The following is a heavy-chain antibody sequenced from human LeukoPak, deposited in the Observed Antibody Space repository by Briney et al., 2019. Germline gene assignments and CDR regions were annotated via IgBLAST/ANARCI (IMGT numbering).Heavy chain of an antibody. V-gene: IGHV4-30-4*01. CDR3: ASDTVVVPAGGYAEYFQY. D-gene: IGHD2-2*01. CDR1: GGSISSGDYY. CDR2: IYYSGST. J-gene: IGHJ1*01. Sequence: SETLSLTCTVSGGSISSGDYYWSWIRQPPGKGLEWIGYIYYSGSTYYNPSLKSRVTISVDTSKNQFSLKLSSVTAADTAVYYCASDTVVVPAGGYAEYFQYWGQGTLVTVSS.